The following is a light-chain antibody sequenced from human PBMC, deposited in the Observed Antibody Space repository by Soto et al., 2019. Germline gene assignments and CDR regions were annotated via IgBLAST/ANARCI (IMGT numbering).Light chain of an antibody. CDR3: FSYTSSGTYV. Sequence: QSALTQPASVSGSPGQSITISCTGTSSDVGNYKYVSWYQQHPDKAPKLMIYEVSNRPSGVSNRFSGSKSGNTASLTISGLQAEEETDYYCFSYTSSGTYVFGTGTKVTVL. V-gene: IGLV2-14*01. CDR2: EVS. CDR1: SSDVGNYKY. J-gene: IGLJ1*01.